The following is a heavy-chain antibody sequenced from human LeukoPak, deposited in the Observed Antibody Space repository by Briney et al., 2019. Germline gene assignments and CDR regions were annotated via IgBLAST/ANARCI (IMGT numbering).Heavy chain of an antibody. Sequence: GGSLRLSCAASGFTFSSYAMHWVRQAPGKGLGWVAVISYDGSNKYYADSVRGRFTISRDNSKNTLYLQMNSLRAEDTAVYYCARDLVTKGYLDYWGQGTLVTVSS. J-gene: IGHJ4*02. CDR3: ARDLVTKGYLDY. CDR1: GFTFSSYA. V-gene: IGHV3-30*04. CDR2: ISYDGSNK. D-gene: IGHD4-23*01.